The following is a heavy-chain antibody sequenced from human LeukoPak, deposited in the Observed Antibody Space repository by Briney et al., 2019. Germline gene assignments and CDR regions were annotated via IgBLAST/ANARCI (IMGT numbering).Heavy chain of an antibody. CDR2: VYSDDTT. D-gene: IGHD3-22*01. J-gene: IGHJ4*02. Sequence: GGSLRLSCAVSGFSVGSNYMAWVRQAPGKGLEWVSIVYSDDTTYYADSVKGRFTISRHNSKNTLYLQMNSLRTEDTAVYYCARDVSPPVITTVDYWGQGTLVTVSS. CDR3: ARDVSPPVITTVDY. CDR1: GFSVGSNY. V-gene: IGHV3-53*04.